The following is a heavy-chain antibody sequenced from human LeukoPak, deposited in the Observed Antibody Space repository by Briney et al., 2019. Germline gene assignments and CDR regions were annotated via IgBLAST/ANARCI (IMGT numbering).Heavy chain of an antibody. CDR1: GFTFSTYW. CDR2: INHNGNVN. D-gene: IGHD3-16*01. CDR3: ARGGGLDV. J-gene: IGHJ6*02. Sequence: GGSLRLSCSASGFTFSTYWMNWARQAPGKGLEWVASINHNGNVNYYVDSVKGRFTISRDNAKNSLYLQMSNLRAEDTAVYFCARGGGLDVWGQGATVTVSS. V-gene: IGHV3-7*03.